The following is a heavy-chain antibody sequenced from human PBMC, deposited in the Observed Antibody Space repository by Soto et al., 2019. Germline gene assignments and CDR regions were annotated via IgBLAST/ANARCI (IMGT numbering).Heavy chain of an antibody. Sequence: QVQLQESGPGLVKPSQTLSLTCTVSGGSISSGGYYWSWIRQHPGKGLEWIGYIYYSGSTYYNPSRQSRLTISVDTSTNRCSLKLSSVTAADPAASYCARGVTMVRGVIHTPYFDYWGQGTLVTVSS. CDR2: IYYSGST. D-gene: IGHD3-10*01. CDR3: ARGVTMVRGVIHTPYFDY. CDR1: GGSISSGGYY. J-gene: IGHJ4*02. V-gene: IGHV4-31*03.